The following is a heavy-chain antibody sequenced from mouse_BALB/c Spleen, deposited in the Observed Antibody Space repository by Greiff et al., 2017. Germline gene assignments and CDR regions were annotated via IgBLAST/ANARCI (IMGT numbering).Heavy chain of an antibody. D-gene: IGHD2-2*01. V-gene: IGHV2-9*02. CDR1: GFSLTSYG. Sequence: QVQLKESGPGLVAPSQSLSITCTVSGFSLTSYGVHWVRQPPGEGLEWLGVIWAGGSTNYNSALMSRLSISKDNSKSQVFLKMNSLQTDDTAMYYCARDLWLRRGWFAYWGQGTLVTVSA. CDR3: ARDLWLRRGWFAY. CDR2: IWAGGST. J-gene: IGHJ3*01.